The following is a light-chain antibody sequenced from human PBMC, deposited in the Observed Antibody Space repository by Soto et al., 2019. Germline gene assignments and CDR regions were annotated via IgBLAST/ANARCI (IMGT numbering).Light chain of an antibody. CDR1: SSDVGGSKL. CDR2: EDT. V-gene: IGLV2-23*01. J-gene: IGLJ3*02. CDR3: CSYATGATWV. Sequence: QSALTQPASVSGSPGQSITISCTGTSSDVGGSKLVSWYHHHPGKAPKLIIYEDTKRPSGVSTRFSGSKSGNTASLTISGLQAEGEADYSCCSYATGATWVFGGGTKVTVL.